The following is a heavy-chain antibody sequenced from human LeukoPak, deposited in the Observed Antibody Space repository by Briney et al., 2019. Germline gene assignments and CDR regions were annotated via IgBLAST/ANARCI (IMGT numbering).Heavy chain of an antibody. CDR2: INHSGSA. V-gene: IGHV4-34*01. J-gene: IGHJ4*02. CDR1: GRSIIGYH. Sequence: SETLSLTCAVFGRSIIGYHWNWIRQSPGKGLEWIGEINHSGSANYNPSFNSRVSISLDTSKNQFSLELRSVTGADTAVYYCARDPTTVVSVPYYFDDWGQGTLVTVSS. CDR3: ARDPTTVVSVPYYFDD. D-gene: IGHD4-23*01.